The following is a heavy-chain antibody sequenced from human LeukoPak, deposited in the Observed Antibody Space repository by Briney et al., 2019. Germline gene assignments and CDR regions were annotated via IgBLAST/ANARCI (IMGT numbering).Heavy chain of an antibody. Sequence: SQTLSLTCAISGDSVSSNSVAWNRIRQSPSRGLEWLGRTYYRSKWYNGYAVSVKSRITIQPDTSKNQFSLQLNSVTPEDTAVYYCAGGAGTLEHWGQGTLVTVSS. V-gene: IGHV6-1*01. CDR3: AGGAGTLEH. D-gene: IGHD6-19*01. J-gene: IGHJ1*01. CDR1: GDSVSSNSVA. CDR2: TYYRSKWYN.